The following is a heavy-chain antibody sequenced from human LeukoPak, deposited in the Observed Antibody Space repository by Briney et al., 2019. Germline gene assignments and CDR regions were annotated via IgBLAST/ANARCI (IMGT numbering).Heavy chain of an antibody. CDR3: AKSRRWLQLTYYYYYGMDV. CDR1: GFTFSSYW. D-gene: IGHD5-24*01. CDR2: INSDGSST. V-gene: IGHV3-74*01. J-gene: IGHJ6*02. Sequence: GGSLRLSCAASGFTFSSYWMHWVRQAPGKGLVWVSRINSDGSSTSYADSVKGRFTISRDNAKNTLYLQMNSLRAEDTAVYYCAKSRRWLQLTYYYYYGMDVWGQGTTVTVSS.